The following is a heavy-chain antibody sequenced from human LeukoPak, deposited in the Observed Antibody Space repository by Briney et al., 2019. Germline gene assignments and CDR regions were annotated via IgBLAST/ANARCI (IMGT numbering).Heavy chain of an antibody. Sequence: GGSLRLSCAVSGFTFSSYAMSWVRQAPGKGLEWVSAISGSGGSTYYADSVKGRFTISRDNSKNTLYLQMNSLRAEDTAVYYCAREYYYDSSGYYSDYWGQGTLVTVPS. CDR2: ISGSGGST. CDR1: GFTFSSYA. CDR3: AREYYYDSSGYYSDY. V-gene: IGHV3-23*01. J-gene: IGHJ4*02. D-gene: IGHD3-22*01.